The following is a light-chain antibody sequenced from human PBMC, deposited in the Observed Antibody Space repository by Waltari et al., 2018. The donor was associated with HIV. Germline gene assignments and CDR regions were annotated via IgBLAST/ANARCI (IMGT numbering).Light chain of an antibody. Sequence: IVLTQSPATLSLYPGERATLSCRASQSVSSYLAWYQQKPGQAPSLLIYDASNRATGIPARFSGSGSGTDFTLTISSLEPEDFAVYYCQQRSNWPTFGQGTRLEIK. CDR2: DAS. J-gene: IGKJ5*01. CDR3: QQRSNWPT. CDR1: QSVSSY. V-gene: IGKV3-11*01.